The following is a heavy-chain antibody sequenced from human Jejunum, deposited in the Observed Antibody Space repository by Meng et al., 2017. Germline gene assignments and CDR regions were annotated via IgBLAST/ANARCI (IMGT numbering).Heavy chain of an antibody. CDR3: AREDGGPFDY. J-gene: IGHJ4*02. CDR1: GFTFSAYL. Sequence: EVPLVESGGGLVQPGGSLRLSCAASGFTFSAYLMHWVRQAPGKGLVWVSRIKSDGSSTSYADSVKGRFTVSRDNAKNTLYLQMNSLRAEDTAVYYCAREDGGPFDYWGQGTLVTVSS. CDR2: IKSDGSST. D-gene: IGHD3-16*01. V-gene: IGHV3-74*01.